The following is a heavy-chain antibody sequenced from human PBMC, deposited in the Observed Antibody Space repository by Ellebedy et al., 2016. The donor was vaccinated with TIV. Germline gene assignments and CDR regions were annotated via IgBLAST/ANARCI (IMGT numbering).Heavy chain of an antibody. Sequence: ASVKVSCKASGYTFTSYGISWVRQAPGQGLEWMGWISAYNGNTNYAQKLQGRVTMTTDTSTSTAYMELRSLISDDTAVYYCARVPNGYCGGDCSHYWGQGTLVTVSS. CDR1: GYTFTSYG. J-gene: IGHJ4*02. D-gene: IGHD2-21*02. CDR2: ISAYNGNT. V-gene: IGHV1-18*01. CDR3: ARVPNGYCGGDCSHY.